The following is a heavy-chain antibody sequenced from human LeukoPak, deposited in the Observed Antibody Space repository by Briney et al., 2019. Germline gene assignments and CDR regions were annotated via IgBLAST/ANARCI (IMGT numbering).Heavy chain of an antibody. CDR3: ARVRSSSYYPPDY. CDR1: GGSFIGYY. Sequence: PSETLSLTGAVYGGSFIGYYWSWMRHPPGKGLEWIGEINHSGSTNYNPSLKSRVTISVDTSKNQFSLKLSSVTAADTAVYYCARVRSSSYYPPDYWGQRTLVTVSS. D-gene: IGHD3-10*01. V-gene: IGHV4-34*01. J-gene: IGHJ4*02. CDR2: INHSGST.